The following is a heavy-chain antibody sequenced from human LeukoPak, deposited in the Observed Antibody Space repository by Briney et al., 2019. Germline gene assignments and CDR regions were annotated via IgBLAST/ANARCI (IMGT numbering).Heavy chain of an antibody. V-gene: IGHV3-7*04. CDR2: IKQDGSEK. CDR1: GFTFSSYW. J-gene: IGHJ3*02. D-gene: IGHD5-24*01. Sequence: GGSLRLSCAASGFTFSSYWMSWVRQAPGKGLEWVANIKQDGSEKYYVDSVKGRFTISRDNAKNSLYLQMNSLRAEDTAVYYCARASDVEMATIYAFDIWGQGTMVTVSS. CDR3: ARASDVEMATIYAFDI.